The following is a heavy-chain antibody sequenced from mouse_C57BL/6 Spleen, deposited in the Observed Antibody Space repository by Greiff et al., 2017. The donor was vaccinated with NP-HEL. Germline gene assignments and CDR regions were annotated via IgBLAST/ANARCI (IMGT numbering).Heavy chain of an antibody. J-gene: IGHJ4*01. CDR3: ARLRDAMDY. CDR2: INPSSGYT. Sequence: VQLQQSGAELAKPGASVKLSCKASGYTFTSYWMHWVKQRPGQGLEWIGYINPSSGYTKYNQKFKAKATLTADKSSSTAYMQLSSLTYEDSAVYYCARLRDAMDYWGQGTSVTVSS. CDR1: GYTFTSYW. V-gene: IGHV1-7*01. D-gene: IGHD1-1*01.